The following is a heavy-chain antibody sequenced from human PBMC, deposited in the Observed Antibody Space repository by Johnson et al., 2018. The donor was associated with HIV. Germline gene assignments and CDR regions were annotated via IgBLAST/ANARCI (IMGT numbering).Heavy chain of an antibody. J-gene: IGHJ3*01. CDR3: SRVWEGYAFDF. CDR1: GFTFSSHA. V-gene: IGHV3-30-3*01. D-gene: IGHD3-16*01. Sequence: QVQLVESGGGVVQPGRSLRLSCAASGFTFSSHAMHWVRQAPGKGLEWVAFISYDGSNKYYADSVKGPFTIYRDNSKNTLDMQMNRLRGQDTAVYYCSRVWEGYAFDFWGQGTMVTVSS. CDR2: ISYDGSNK.